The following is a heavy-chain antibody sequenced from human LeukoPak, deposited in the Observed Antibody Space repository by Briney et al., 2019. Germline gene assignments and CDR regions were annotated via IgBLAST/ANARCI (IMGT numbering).Heavy chain of an antibody. CDR3: ARDLGQYYFDY. D-gene: IGHD4-11*01. Sequence: SVKVTCKASGGTFSSYAISWVRQAPGRGLEWMGRIIPIFGTANYAQKFQGRVTITTDESTSTAYMELSSLRSEDTAAYYCARDLGQYYFDYWGQGTLVTVSS. J-gene: IGHJ4*02. CDR1: GGTFSSYA. V-gene: IGHV1-69*05. CDR2: IIPIFGTA.